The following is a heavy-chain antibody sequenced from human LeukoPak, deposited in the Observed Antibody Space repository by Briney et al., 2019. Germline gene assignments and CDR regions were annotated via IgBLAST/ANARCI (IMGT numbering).Heavy chain of an antibody. J-gene: IGHJ4*02. CDR2: ICYSGST. Sequence: KPSETLSLTCTVSGGSISSYYWSWIRQPPGKGLEWIGYICYSGSTNYNPSLKSRVTISVDTSKNQFSLKLSSVTAADTAVYYCASSRGIVGASAILDYWGQGTLVTVSS. V-gene: IGHV4-59*08. CDR3: ASSRGIVGASAILDY. D-gene: IGHD1-26*01. CDR1: GGSISSYY.